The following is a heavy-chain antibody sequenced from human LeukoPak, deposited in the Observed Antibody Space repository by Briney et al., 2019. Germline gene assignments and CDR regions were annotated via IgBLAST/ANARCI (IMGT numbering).Heavy chain of an antibody. CDR1: GFPFSTND. CDR2: ISGRSGAT. V-gene: IGHV3-23*01. D-gene: IGHD2-2*03. CDR3: AKSGYFAYDF. Sequence: PGGSLRLSCAASGFPFSTNDMGWVRQTPGKGLEWVSNISGRSGATYYVDSVKGRFTVSRDNSKDTLYLQMHSLRAEDTAIYFCAKSGYFAYDFWGQETKVTVSS. J-gene: IGHJ3*01.